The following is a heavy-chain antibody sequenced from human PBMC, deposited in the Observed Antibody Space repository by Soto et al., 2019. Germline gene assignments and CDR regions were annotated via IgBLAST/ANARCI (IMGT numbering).Heavy chain of an antibody. Sequence: PSESLSLTCALSGCPIRSYYWSWIRQPPGKGLEWIGYIYYSGSTNYNPSLKSRVTISVDTSKNQFSLKLSSVTAADTAVYYCARDSIVGAYYYGMDVWGQGTTVTVSS. V-gene: IGHV4-59*01. CDR3: ARDSIVGAYYYGMDV. CDR1: GCPIRSYY. J-gene: IGHJ6*02. CDR2: IYYSGST. D-gene: IGHD1-26*01.